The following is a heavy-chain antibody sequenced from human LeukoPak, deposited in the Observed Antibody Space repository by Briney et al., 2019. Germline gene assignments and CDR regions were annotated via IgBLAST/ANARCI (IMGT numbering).Heavy chain of an antibody. CDR1: GGSISSGGYY. Sequence: PSESLSLTCTVSGGSISSGGYYWTWIRQHPGEGLEWIGYIYYDGYTSYSPSLKSRLTISLDTSNNEFSLELTSVTAADTAVYYCAREYLRPFDYWGQGALVTDCS. D-gene: IGHD5/OR15-5a*01. CDR2: IYYDGYT. CDR3: AREYLRPFDY. V-gene: IGHV4-31*03. J-gene: IGHJ4*02.